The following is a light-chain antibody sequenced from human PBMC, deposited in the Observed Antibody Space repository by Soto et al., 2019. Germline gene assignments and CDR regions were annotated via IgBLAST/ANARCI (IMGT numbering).Light chain of an antibody. Sequence: DIVVTQSPLSLSVTPGEPASISCKSSQSLLHSNGYNYLDWYLQKPGQSPQLLIYLGSNRASGVPDRFSGSGSGTDFTLKISRVEAEDVGVYYCMQALQTLWTFGQGTKVDI. J-gene: IGKJ1*01. CDR1: QSLLHSNGYNY. CDR3: MQALQTLWT. V-gene: IGKV2-28*01. CDR2: LGS.